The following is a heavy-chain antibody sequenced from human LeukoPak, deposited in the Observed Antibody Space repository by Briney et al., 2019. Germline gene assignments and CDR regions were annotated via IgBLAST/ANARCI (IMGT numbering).Heavy chain of an antibody. V-gene: IGHV3-30*02. J-gene: IGHJ4*02. CDR3: AKDKEGNFDY. CDR2: IRYDGSNK. Sequence: PGGSLRLSCAASGFTSSSYGMHWVRQAPGKGLEWVAFIRYDGSNKYYADSVKGRFTISRDNSKNTLYLHMNSLRAEDTAVYYCAKDKEGNFDYWGQGTLVTVSS. D-gene: IGHD3-10*01. CDR1: GFTSSSYG.